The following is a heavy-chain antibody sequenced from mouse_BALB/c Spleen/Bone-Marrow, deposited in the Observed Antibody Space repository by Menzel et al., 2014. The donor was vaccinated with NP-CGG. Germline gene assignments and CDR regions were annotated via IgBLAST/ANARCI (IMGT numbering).Heavy chain of an antibody. CDR2: IRNKANGYTT. CDR3: ARDRGLTYFDY. J-gene: IGHJ2*01. CDR1: GFTFTDYY. Sequence: EVMLVESGGGLVQPGGSLRLSCATSGFTFTDYYMSWVRQPPGKALEWLGFIRNKANGYTTEYSASVKGRFTISRDTSQSILYLQMNTLRAEYSATYYCARDRGLTYFDYWGQGTTLTVSS. V-gene: IGHV7-3*02. D-gene: IGHD2-4*01.